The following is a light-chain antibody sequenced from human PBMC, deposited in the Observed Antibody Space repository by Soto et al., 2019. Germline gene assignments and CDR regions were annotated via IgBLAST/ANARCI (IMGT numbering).Light chain of an antibody. V-gene: IGKV1-5*03. J-gene: IGKJ1*01. CDR1: DSIRNW. CDR2: KAS. CDR3: QQYGSSPKT. Sequence: DSQMTQSPSGLAASVGGRVNSTCRASDSIRNWLAWYQRRPGKAPRLLIYKASTLETGVPSRFSGSGSGTDFTLTISRLEPEDFAVYYCQQYGSSPKTFGQGTKVDI.